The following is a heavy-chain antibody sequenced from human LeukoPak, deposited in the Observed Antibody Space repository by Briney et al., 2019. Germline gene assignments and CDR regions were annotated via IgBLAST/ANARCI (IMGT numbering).Heavy chain of an antibody. V-gene: IGHV3-23*01. CDR1: GFTFSSYA. Sequence: PGGSLRLSCAASGFTFSSYAMSWVRQAPGKGLEWFTAISGSGGSTYYADSVKGRFTISRDNSKDTLYLQMNSLRAEDTAVYYCATRYRGYDGDAFDIWGQGTMVTVSS. J-gene: IGHJ3*02. D-gene: IGHD5-12*01. CDR2: ISGSGGST. CDR3: ATRYRGYDGDAFDI.